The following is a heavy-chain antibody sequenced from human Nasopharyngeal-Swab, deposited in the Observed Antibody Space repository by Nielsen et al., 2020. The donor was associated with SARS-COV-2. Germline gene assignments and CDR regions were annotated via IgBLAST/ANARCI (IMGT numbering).Heavy chain of an antibody. CDR1: GFSTTTYG. J-gene: IGHJ4*02. CDR3: AKGSPGQCSSVTCTGAMYFDH. CDR2: ISAGGST. Sequence: GGSLRLSCAASGFSTTTYGVSWVRQALGKGLEWVSSISAGGSTYYADSAKGRFTISRGNSKNSLYLQLNSLRDEDTAVYYCAKGSPGQCSSVTCTGAMYFDHWGQGTLVTVSS. D-gene: IGHD2-2*01. V-gene: IGHV3-23*01.